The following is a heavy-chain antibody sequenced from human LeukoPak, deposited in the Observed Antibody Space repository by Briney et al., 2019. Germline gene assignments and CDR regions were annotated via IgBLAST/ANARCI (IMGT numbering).Heavy chain of an antibody. J-gene: IGHJ6*02. V-gene: IGHV3-48*03. Sequence: GGSLRLACAASGFTFSSYEMNWVRQAPGKGLEWVSYISSSGSTIYYADSVKGRFTISRDNAKNSLYLQMNSLRAEDTAVYYCAALDTAMADYYYYGMDVWGQGTTVTVSS. CDR1: GFTFSSYE. CDR2: ISSSGSTI. D-gene: IGHD5-18*01. CDR3: AALDTAMADYYYYGMDV.